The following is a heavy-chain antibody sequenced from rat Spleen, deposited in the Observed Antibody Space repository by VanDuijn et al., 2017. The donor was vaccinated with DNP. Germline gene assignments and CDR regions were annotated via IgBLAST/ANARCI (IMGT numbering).Heavy chain of an antibody. Sequence: EVQVVESVGGLVQPGRSQNSSCAASKFTFSNYYMAWVRQAPTKGLEWVATISTSDGITSYGDSVKGRFTIVRYNAKSTLYMQMNGLRSEDMATCNDGMHYYYFGSYPVFWGPVTMVTVSS. J-gene: IGHJ1*01. CDR3: GMHYYYFGSYPVF. CDR2: ISTSDGIT. V-gene: IGHV5-25*01. D-gene: IGHD1-12*02. CDR1: KFTFSNYY.